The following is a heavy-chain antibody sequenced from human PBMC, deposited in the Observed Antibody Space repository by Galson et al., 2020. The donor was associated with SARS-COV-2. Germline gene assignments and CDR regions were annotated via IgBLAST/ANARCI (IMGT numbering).Heavy chain of an antibody. D-gene: IGHD1-1*01. CDR3: ARGATTNDFQE. J-gene: IGHJ1*01. CDR2: IHTSGNT. V-gene: IGHV4-61*02. CDR1: GDSISSGTYY. Sequence: SETLSLTCTVYGDSISSGTYYWSWVRQPAGKGLAWIGRIHTSGNTDYNPSLGSRVTISVDTSKSQLVLKLSSVTAADTAVYYCARGATTNDFQEWGQGTLVTVSS.